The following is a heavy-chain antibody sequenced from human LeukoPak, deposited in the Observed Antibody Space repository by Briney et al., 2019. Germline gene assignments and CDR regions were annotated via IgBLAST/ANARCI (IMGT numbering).Heavy chain of an antibody. CDR2: INPSGGST. V-gene: IGHV1-46*01. Sequence: ASVKVSCKASGYTFTSYYMHWVRQAPGQGLEWMGIINPSGGSTSYAQKFQGRVTMTRDTSTSTVYMELSSLRSEDTAVYYCARGKDIVVVPAAMYNWFDPWGQGTLVTVSS. J-gene: IGHJ5*02. CDR1: GYTFTSYY. D-gene: IGHD2-2*01. CDR3: ARGKDIVVVPAAMYNWFDP.